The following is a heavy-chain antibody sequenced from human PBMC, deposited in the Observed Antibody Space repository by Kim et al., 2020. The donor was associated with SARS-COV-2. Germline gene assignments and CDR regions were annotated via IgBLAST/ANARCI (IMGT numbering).Heavy chain of an antibody. D-gene: IGHD6-13*01. J-gene: IGHJ6*02. CDR3: AKAQQLVNYYYYGMDV. CDR1: GFTFSSYA. V-gene: IGHV3-33*06. Sequence: GGSLRLSCAASGFTFSSYAMHWVRQAPGKGLEWVAVIWYDGSNKYYADSVKGRFTISRDNSKNTLYLQMNSLRAEDTAVYYCAKAQQLVNYYYYGMDVWGQGTTVTVSS. CDR2: IWYDGSNK.